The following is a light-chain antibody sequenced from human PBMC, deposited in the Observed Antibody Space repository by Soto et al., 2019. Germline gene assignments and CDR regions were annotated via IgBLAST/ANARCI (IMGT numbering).Light chain of an antibody. CDR1: QSISNH. J-gene: IGKJ1*01. CDR3: QESYSRPPWM. V-gene: IGKV1-39*01. Sequence: DIQMTQSPSSLSASVGDRVTVTCRASQSISNHLNWYQQKPGKAPKLLIYAASNLHSGVPSRFSGSGSGTDFTLTISSMQLETFATYYCQESYSRPPWMFGQGTKVEIK. CDR2: AAS.